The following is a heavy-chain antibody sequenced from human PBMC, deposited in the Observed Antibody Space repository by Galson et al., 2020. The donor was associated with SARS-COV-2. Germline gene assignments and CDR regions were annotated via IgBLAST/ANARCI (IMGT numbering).Heavy chain of an antibody. D-gene: IGHD6-13*01. V-gene: IGHV3-9*01. CDR2: ISWNSGSI. CDR1: GFTFDDYA. J-gene: IGHJ6*03. Sequence: QPGGSLRLSCAASGFTFDDYAMHWVRQAPGKGLEWVSGISWNSGSIGYADSVKGRFTISRDNAKNSLYLQMNSLRAEDTALYYCAALGGMAAAGIYYMDVWGKGTTVTVSS. CDR3: AALGGMAAAGIYYMDV.